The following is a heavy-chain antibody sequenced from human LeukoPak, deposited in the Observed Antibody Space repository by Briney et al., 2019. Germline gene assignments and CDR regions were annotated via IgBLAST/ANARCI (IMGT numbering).Heavy chain of an antibody. V-gene: IGHV3-23*01. D-gene: IGHD3-22*01. CDR2: ISGSGITT. Sequence: PGGSLRLSCAASAFTFSSYAMSWVRQAPGKGLEWVSSISGSGITTYYADSVKGRFTISRDNSKNTLYLQMNSLRAEDTAVYYCAEDRTGYYDTSPDFDYWGQGTLVTVSS. CDR3: AEDRTGYYDTSPDFDY. CDR1: AFTFSSYA. J-gene: IGHJ4*02.